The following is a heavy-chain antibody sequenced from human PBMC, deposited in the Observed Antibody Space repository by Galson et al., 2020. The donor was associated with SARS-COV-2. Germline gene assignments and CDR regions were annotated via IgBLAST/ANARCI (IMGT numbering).Heavy chain of an antibody. J-gene: IGHJ6*02. V-gene: IGHV3-30-3*01. Sequence: TGGSLRLSCPGSGFSLSTYDIHWVRKAPGEGLEWVALISYDGDNTHYADSVKGRFTVSRDNSKSTQYMQMNSLRAEYTAIYYCARQSSKLYTYMEDGMDVWGQVTTVTVSS. CDR1: GFSLSTYD. D-gene: IGHD5-18*01. CDR3: ARQSSKLYTYMEDGMDV. CDR2: ISYDGDNT.